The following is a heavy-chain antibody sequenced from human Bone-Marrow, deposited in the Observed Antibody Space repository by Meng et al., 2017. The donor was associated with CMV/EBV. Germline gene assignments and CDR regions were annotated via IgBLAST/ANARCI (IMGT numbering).Heavy chain of an antibody. CDR2: INPNSGGT. D-gene: IGHD3-22*01. J-gene: IGHJ6*02. Sequence: ASVKVSCKASGYSFTGYDLHWVRQAPGQGLEWMGWINPNSGGTNYAQKFQGRVTMTRDTSISTAYMELRRLRSDDTAVYYCARGSITMIVVGYGMDVWGQGTTVTVSS. V-gene: IGHV1-2*02. CDR3: ARGSITMIVVGYGMDV. CDR1: GYSFTGYD.